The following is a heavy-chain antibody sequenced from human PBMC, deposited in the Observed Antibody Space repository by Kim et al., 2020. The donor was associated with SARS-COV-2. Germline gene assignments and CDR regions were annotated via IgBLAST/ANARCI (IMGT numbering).Heavy chain of an antibody. CDR3: ARVNWKPRARFWFDP. D-gene: IGHD1-1*01. V-gene: IGHV3-72*01. CDR2: GRNKVNSYTT. Sequence: GGSLRLSCAASGFTFSDYDMNWVRQAPGKGLEWVGRGRNKVNSYTTEYAASVKGRFTITSADSKNSLYLQMNSLKTEDTAVYYCARVNWKPRARFWFDPWGQGTLVTVSS. J-gene: IGHJ5*02. CDR1: GFTFSDYD.